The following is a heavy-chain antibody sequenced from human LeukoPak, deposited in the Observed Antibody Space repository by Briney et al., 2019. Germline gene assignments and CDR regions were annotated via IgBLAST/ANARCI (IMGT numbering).Heavy chain of an antibody. CDR3: ARGEAAAGKNWFDP. V-gene: IGHV4-61*02. CDR1: GGSISSGSYY. Sequence: SETLSLTCTVSGGSISSGSYYWSWIRQPAGQGLEWIGRIYTSGSTYYNPSLKSRVTISVDTSKNQFSLKLSSVTAADTAVYYCARGEAAAGKNWFDPWGQGTLVTVSS. J-gene: IGHJ5*02. D-gene: IGHD6-13*01. CDR2: IYTSGST.